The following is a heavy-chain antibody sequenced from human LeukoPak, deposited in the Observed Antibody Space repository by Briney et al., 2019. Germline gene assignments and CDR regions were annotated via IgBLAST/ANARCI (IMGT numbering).Heavy chain of an antibody. CDR2: IVGSGVTT. CDR3: ARDERWIQFNY. D-gene: IGHD5-18*01. Sequence: GGSLRLSCVPSVFTFSNYGMGWVRQAPGKELEWVSGIVGSGVTTYYADSVKGRFTISRDNSKNTLYLHMKGLRVEDTAIYYCARDERWIQFNYWGQGTLVTVSS. J-gene: IGHJ4*02. CDR1: VFTFSNYG. V-gene: IGHV3-23*01.